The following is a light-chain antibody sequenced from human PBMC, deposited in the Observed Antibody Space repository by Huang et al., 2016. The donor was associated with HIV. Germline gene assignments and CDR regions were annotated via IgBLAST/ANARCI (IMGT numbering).Light chain of an antibody. CDR3: MQGTHLFT. CDR2: QGC. CDR1: QSLIHSNGNTY. V-gene: IGKV2-30*02. Sequence: VVLTQSPLYLSVTLGQPASISCRSSQSLIHSNGNTYLNWFQHRPGQSPRRLISQGCRRDSGVPDRFSGSGSGTDFTLKISRVEAEDVGVYYCMQGTHLFTFGGGTRVDIK. J-gene: IGKJ4*01.